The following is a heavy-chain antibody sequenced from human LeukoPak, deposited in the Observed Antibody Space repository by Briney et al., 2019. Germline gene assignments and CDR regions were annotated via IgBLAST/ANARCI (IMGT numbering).Heavy chain of an antibody. CDR1: GGSFGGYY. CDR3: ARAETYYDFWSGYYHRYYFDY. D-gene: IGHD3-3*01. CDR2: INHSGST. Sequence: PSETLSLTCAVYGGSFGGYYWSWIRQPPGKGLEWIGEINHSGSTNYNPSLKSRVTISVDTSKNQFSLKLSSVTAADTAVYYCARAETYYDFWSGYYHRYYFDYWGQGTLVTVSS. J-gene: IGHJ4*02. V-gene: IGHV4-34*01.